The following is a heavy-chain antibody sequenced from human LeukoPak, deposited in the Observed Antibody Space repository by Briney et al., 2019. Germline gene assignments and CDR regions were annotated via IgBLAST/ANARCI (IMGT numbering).Heavy chain of an antibody. CDR3: ARGGQIVRFLEWLRQSPPQSNYYYYGMDV. V-gene: IGHV3-30*04. CDR1: GFTFSSYA. J-gene: IGHJ6*02. CDR2: ISYDGSNK. Sequence: GGSLRLSCAASGFTFSSYAMHWVRQAPGKGLEWVAVISYDGSNKYYADSVKGRFTISRDNSKNTLYLQMNSLRAEDTAVYYCARGGQIVRFLEWLRQSPPQSNYYYYGMDVWGQGTTVTVSS. D-gene: IGHD3-3*01.